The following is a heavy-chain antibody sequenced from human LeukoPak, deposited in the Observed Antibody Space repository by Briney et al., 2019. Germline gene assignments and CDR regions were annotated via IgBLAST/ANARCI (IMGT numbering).Heavy chain of an antibody. CDR1: GYTLTELS. Sequence: GASVKVSCKVSGYTLTELSMHWVRQAPGKGLEWMGGFDPEDGETIYAQKFQGRVTMTEDTSTDTAYMELSSLRSEDTAVYYCATLSAVEVAAQSWGQGTLVTVSS. J-gene: IGHJ4*02. CDR3: ATLSAVEVAAQS. V-gene: IGHV1-24*01. D-gene: IGHD2-15*01. CDR2: FDPEDGET.